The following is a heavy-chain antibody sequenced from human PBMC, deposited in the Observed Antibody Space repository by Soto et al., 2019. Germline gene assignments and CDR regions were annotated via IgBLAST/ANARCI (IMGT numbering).Heavy chain of an antibody. Sequence: SGPTLVNPTQTLTLTCTFSGFSLSTSGMCVSWIRRPPGKALEWLARIDWDDDKYYSTSLKTRLTISKDTSKNQVVLTMTNMDPVDTATYYCARIAVTTQTSYFDYWGQGTLVTVSS. V-gene: IGHV2-70*11. CDR3: ARIAVTTQTSYFDY. D-gene: IGHD4-17*01. CDR1: GFSLSTSGMC. CDR2: IDWDDDK. J-gene: IGHJ4*02.